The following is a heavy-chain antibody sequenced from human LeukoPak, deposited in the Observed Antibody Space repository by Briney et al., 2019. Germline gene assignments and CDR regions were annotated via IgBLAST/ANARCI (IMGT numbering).Heavy chain of an antibody. CDR1: GFTFSSYG. CDR2: IRYDGSNK. D-gene: IGHD5-18*01. V-gene: IGHV3-30*02. J-gene: IGHJ4*02. CDR3: AKGRIQLWLPYLDY. Sequence: GGSLRLSCAASGFTFSSYGIHWVRQAPGKGLEWVAFIRYDGSNKYYTDSVKGRFTISRDNSKNTLYLQMNSLRAEDTAVYYCAKGRIQLWLPYLDYWGQGTLVTVSS.